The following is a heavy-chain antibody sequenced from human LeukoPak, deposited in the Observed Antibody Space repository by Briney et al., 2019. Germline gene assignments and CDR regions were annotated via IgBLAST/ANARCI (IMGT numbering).Heavy chain of an antibody. D-gene: IGHD3-9*01. V-gene: IGHV3-11*01. CDR1: GFTFSDYY. J-gene: IGHJ4*02. CDR3: ARDQGDHDILTGYYSPPAFDY. Sequence: GGSLRLSCAVSGFTFSDYYMSWVRQAPGKGLEWVSYISSSGSMLHYADSVKGRFTISRDNAKNSLYLQMNSLRAEDTAVYYCARDQGDHDILTGYYSPPAFDYWGQGTLVTVSS. CDR2: ISSSGSML.